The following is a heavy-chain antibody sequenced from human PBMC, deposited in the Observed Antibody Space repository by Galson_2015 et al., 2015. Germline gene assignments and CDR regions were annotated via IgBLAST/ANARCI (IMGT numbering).Heavy chain of an antibody. CDR3: ARDSRDGDNDNYYYYGMDV. V-gene: IGHV1-2*04. D-gene: IGHD4-17*01. CDR2: FNPNSGGT. Sequence: SVKVSCKASGYTFTGYYMHWVRQAPGQGLEWMGWFNPNSGGTNYAQKFQGWVTMARDTSISTAYMELSRLRSDDTAVYYCARDSRDGDNDNYYYYGMDVWGQGTTVTVSS. CDR1: GYTFTGYY. J-gene: IGHJ6*02.